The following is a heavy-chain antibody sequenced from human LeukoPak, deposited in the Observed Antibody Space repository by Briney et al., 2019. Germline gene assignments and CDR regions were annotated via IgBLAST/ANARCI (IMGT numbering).Heavy chain of an antibody. CDR1: GGSFSGYY. V-gene: IGHV4-34*01. CDR3: ARVQYYDFWSATKGVQYFDY. J-gene: IGHJ4*01. CDR2: INHSGST. D-gene: IGHD3-3*01. Sequence: SETLSLTCAVYGGSFSGYYWSWIRQPPGKGLEWIGEINHSGSTNYNPSLKSRVTISVDTSKNQFSLKLSSVTAADTAVYYCARVQYYDFWSATKGVQYFDYWGQGTLVTVSS.